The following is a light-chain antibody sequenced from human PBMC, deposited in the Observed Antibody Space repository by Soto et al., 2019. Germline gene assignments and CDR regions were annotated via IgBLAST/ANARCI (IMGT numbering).Light chain of an antibody. J-gene: IGKJ5*01. CDR2: ASS. CDR3: QQYEKWPPSIT. Sequence: EIVMTQSPATLSVPPGDRATLSCRAGQPLNTNVAWYQHKPGQAPRLLIYASSTRAPGISARFSGGGSGTEFTLTVSSLQSEDFAVYYCQQYEKWPPSITFGQGTRLEIK. CDR1: QPLNTN. V-gene: IGKV3-15*01.